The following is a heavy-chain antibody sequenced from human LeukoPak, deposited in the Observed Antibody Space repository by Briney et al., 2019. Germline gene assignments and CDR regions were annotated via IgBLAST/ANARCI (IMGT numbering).Heavy chain of an antibody. Sequence: GGSLRLSCAASGFTFSSYTMNWVRQPPGKGLEWVSNIGTSSTTIYYADSVKGRFTISRDNAKNSLYLQMNSLRAEDTAVYYCAREEGIDGSGYYYVLGYWGQGALVTVSS. CDR2: IGTSSTTI. V-gene: IGHV3-48*04. CDR3: AREEGIDGSGYYYVLGY. CDR1: GFTFSSYT. D-gene: IGHD3-22*01. J-gene: IGHJ4*02.